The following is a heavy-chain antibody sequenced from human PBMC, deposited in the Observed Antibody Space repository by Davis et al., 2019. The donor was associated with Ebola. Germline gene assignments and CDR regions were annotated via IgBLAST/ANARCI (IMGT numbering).Heavy chain of an antibody. V-gene: IGHV3-7*03. Sequence: PGGSLRLSCEGSGFTFRSFWMSWVRQAPGKGLEWVANMNQDGSQIYYLGSVKGRFTISRDNARGSFFLQMNSLRAEDTALYYCTKDSQGPYKYHIDVWGKGTTVTASS. J-gene: IGHJ6*03. D-gene: IGHD5-24*01. CDR1: GFTFRSFW. CDR2: MNQDGSQI. CDR3: TKDSQGPYKYHIDV.